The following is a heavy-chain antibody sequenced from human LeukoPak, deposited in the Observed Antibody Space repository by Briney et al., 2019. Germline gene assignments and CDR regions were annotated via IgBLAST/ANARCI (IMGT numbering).Heavy chain of an antibody. CDR3: ATPGSGSYY. D-gene: IGHD3-10*01. Sequence: ASVKVSCKVSGYSLTELSMHWVRQAPGKGLEWMGGFDPEGDETIYAQKFQGRVTMTEDTSTDTAYMELSSLRSEDTAVYYCATPGSGSYYWGQGTLVTVSS. CDR1: GYSLTELS. J-gene: IGHJ4*02. CDR2: FDPEGDET. V-gene: IGHV1-24*01.